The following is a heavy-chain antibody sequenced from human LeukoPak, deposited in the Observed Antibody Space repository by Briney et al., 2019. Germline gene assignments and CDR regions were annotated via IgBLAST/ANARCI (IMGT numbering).Heavy chain of an antibody. CDR2: IKEDGTRK. Sequence: PGGSLRLSCVASGFTVDTYWMSWVRQAPGKGLDWVAHIKEDGTRKYYVDSMRGRFTISRDNAKNSLFLQMNSLRVEDTAVFYCVAWGSLVVWGQGTLVTVSS. D-gene: IGHD3-16*01. J-gene: IGHJ4*02. CDR1: GFTVDTYW. V-gene: IGHV3-7*01. CDR3: VAWGSLVV.